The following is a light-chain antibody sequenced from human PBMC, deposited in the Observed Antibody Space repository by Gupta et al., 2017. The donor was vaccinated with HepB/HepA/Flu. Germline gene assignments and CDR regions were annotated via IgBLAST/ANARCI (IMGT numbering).Light chain of an antibody. CDR2: EVS. CDR1: SSDVGGYNY. Sequence: QSALTQPPSASGSPGQSVTISCTGPSSDVGGYNYVSWYQQHPGKAPKLMIYEVSKRPSGVPDRFSGSKSGNTASLTVSGLQAEDEADYYCSTYAGSNHPNYVFGTGTKVTVL. V-gene: IGLV2-8*01. CDR3: STYAGSNHPNYV. J-gene: IGLJ1*01.